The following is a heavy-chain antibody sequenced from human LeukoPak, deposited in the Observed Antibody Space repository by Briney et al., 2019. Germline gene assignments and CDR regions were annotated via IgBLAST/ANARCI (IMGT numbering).Heavy chain of an antibody. CDR1: GGSFSGYY. CDR3: ARGTRYGPDAFDI. Sequence: SETLSLTCAVYGGSFSGYYWSWIRQPPGKGLGWIGEINHSGSTNYNPSLTSRVTISVDTSKNQFSLKLSSVTAADTAVYYCARGTRYGPDAFDIWGQGTMVTVSS. V-gene: IGHV4-34*01. CDR2: INHSGST. D-gene: IGHD4-17*01. J-gene: IGHJ3*02.